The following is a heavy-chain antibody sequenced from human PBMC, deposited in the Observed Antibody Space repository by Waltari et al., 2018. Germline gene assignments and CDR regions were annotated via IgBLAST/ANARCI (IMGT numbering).Heavy chain of an antibody. CDR1: GFTFSSYA. J-gene: IGHJ4*02. CDR2: SRGMGGST. V-gene: IGHV3-23*01. CDR3: AKFYRGITPPIVFDY. D-gene: IGHD3-16*01. Sequence: EVQLLESGGGLVQPGGSLRLSCAASGFTFSSYAMSWVRQAPGKGVGWGSASRGMGGSTDYAESVKGRVTISRDNPKNTVYLQMNSLRAEDTAVYYCAKFYRGITPPIVFDYWGQGTLVTVSS.